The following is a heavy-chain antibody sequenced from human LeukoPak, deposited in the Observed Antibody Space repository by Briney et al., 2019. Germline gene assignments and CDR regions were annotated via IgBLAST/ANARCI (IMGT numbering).Heavy chain of an antibody. D-gene: IGHD1-26*01. CDR3: ARGGGTYYDVLGSDWGDN. CDR1: GGTFSSYA. V-gene: IGHV1-46*01. CDR2: INTSSGST. J-gene: IGHJ4*02. Sequence: ASVKVSCKASGGTFSSYAISWVRQAPGQGLEWMGIINTSSGSTSYTQRFQGRVTMTRDTSTSTVYMELSSLRSEDTAVYYCARGGGTYYDVLGSDWGDNWGQGTLVTVSS.